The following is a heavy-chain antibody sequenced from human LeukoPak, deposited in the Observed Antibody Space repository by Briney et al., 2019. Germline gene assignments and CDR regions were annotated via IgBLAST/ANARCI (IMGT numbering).Heavy chain of an antibody. D-gene: IGHD1-26*01. CDR2: INPSGGST. CDR3: ARDFTEWEPPMDV. V-gene: IGHV1-46*01. J-gene: IGHJ6*02. CDR1: GYAFTSYY. Sequence: ASVKVSCKASGYAFTSYYMHWVRQAPGQGLEWMGIINPSGGSTSYAQKFQGRVTMTRDTSTSTVYMELSSLRSEDTAVYYCARDFTEWEPPMDVWGQGTTVTVSS.